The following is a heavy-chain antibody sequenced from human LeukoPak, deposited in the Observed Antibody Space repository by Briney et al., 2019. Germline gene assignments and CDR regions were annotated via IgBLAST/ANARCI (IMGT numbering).Heavy chain of an antibody. V-gene: IGHV4-39*01. CDR2: ISYSGSS. Sequence: SETLSLTCTVSGGSISSTSYFWGWIRQPPGKGLEWIGSISYSGSSYYNPSLKSRVTISVDTSKNQFSLKLSSVTAADTAVYYCARSRDSSGYSADAYDTWGQGTLVTVS. CDR3: ARSRDSSGYSADAYDT. D-gene: IGHD3-22*01. J-gene: IGHJ3*02. CDR1: GGSISSTSYF.